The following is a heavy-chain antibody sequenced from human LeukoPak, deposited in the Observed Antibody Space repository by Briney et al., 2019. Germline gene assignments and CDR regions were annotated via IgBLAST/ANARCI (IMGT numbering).Heavy chain of an antibody. D-gene: IGHD3-3*01. J-gene: IGHJ4*02. CDR1: VNIFPKFG. CDR2: ISAYTGNT. Sequence: ASVKVSCKASVNIFPKFGVNWVRQAPGGGLEWMGWISAYTGNTFYAPKVQDRVTMTTDTSTDTAYMELRNLRSDDTAFYYCALIGGDDFLDNWGQGTLVTVSS. CDR3: ALIGGDDFLDN. V-gene: IGHV1-18*01.